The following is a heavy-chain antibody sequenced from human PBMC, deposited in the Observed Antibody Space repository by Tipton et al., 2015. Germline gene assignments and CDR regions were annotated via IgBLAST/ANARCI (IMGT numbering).Heavy chain of an antibody. V-gene: IGHV3-48*02. Sequence: SLRLSCAASGFTFSSYDMNWVRQAPGKGLEWVSYISSRSSTIYYADSVKGRFTISRDNANNSLHLQMHSLRDEDTAAYYCATKLYASAWDYWGQGTLVTVSS. CDR2: ISSRSSTI. D-gene: IGHD6-19*01. CDR3: ATKLYASAWDY. CDR1: GFTFSSYD. J-gene: IGHJ4*02.